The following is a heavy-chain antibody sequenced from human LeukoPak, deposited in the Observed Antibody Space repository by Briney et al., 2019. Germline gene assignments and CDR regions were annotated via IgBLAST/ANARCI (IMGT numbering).Heavy chain of an antibody. J-gene: IGHJ5*02. V-gene: IGHV3-7*01. CDR2: IKQDGSEK. D-gene: IGHD3-3*01. CDR3: ARDRYYDFWSGGFGFDP. Sequence: GGSLRLSCAASGFTFSSYWMSWVRQAPGKGLEWVANIKQDGSEKYYVDSVEGRFTISRDNAKNSLYLQMNSLRAEDTAVYYCARDRYYDFWSGGFGFDPWGQGTLVTVSS. CDR1: GFTFSSYW.